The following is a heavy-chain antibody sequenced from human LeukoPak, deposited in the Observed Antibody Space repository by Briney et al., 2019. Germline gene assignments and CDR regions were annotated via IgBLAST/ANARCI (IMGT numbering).Heavy chain of an antibody. J-gene: IGHJ4*02. Sequence: SETLSLTCAVSGGSISSGGYSWSWIRQPPGKGLEWIGYIYHSGSTYYNPSLKSRVTISVDRSKNQFSLRLSSVTAADTAVYYCARGTTVTRAPDYWGQGTLVTVSS. CDR3: ARGTTVTRAPDY. V-gene: IGHV4-30-2*01. CDR2: IYHSGST. CDR1: GGSISSGGYS. D-gene: IGHD4-11*01.